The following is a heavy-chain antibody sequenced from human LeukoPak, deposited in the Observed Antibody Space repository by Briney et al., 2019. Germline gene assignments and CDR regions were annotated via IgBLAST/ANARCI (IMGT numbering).Heavy chain of an antibody. CDR1: GFPLSDYW. Sequence: PGGSLRLSCAASGFPLSDYWMDWVRQAPGKGMEWVANIKQDGSEKYYADSVKGRFTISRDNAKNSLYLQMNSLRAEDTAVYYCSRSLDYWGQGALVTVSS. CDR3: SRSLDY. J-gene: IGHJ4*02. CDR2: IKQDGSEK. V-gene: IGHV3-7*01.